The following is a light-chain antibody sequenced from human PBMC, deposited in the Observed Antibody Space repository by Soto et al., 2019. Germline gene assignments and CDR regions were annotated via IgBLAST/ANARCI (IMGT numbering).Light chain of an antibody. CDR2: DVR. CDR1: SSDIGSYNY. Sequence: QLVLTQPASVSGSPGQSITISCTGTSSDIGSYNYVSWYQQHPGKVPKLMIYDVRNRPSGVSNRFSGSKSGNTASLTISGLQVEDEADYYCGSYTSSSTPYVFGPGTQLTVL. CDR3: GSYTSSSTPYV. J-gene: IGLJ1*01. V-gene: IGLV2-14*01.